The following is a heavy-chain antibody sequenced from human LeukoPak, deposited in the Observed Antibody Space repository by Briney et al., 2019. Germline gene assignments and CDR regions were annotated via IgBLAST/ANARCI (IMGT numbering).Heavy chain of an antibody. CDR3: ARDPGFSSFDY. D-gene: IGHD6-13*01. J-gene: IGHJ4*02. Sequence: GGSLRPSCAASGFIFNNYWMTWVRQTPGKGLEVVANLNRDGSVKNYIDSVRGRFTISRDNADYSLDLQMNSLRAEDTAVYYCARDPGFSSFDYWGQGALVIVSS. CDR2: LNRDGSVK. CDR1: GFIFNNYW. V-gene: IGHV3-7*01.